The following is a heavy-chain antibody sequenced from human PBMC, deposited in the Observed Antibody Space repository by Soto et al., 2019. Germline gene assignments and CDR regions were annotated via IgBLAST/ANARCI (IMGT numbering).Heavy chain of an antibody. J-gene: IGHJ6*03. Sequence: QMQLVQSGPEVKKPGTSVKVSCKASGFTFTSSAMQWVRQARGQRLEWIGWIVVGSGNTNYAQKFQERVTITRDMSTSTAYMELSSLRSEDTAVYYCAADSTKYYDFWSCYYNDYYYYYMDVWGKGTTVTVSS. CDR1: GFTFTSSA. D-gene: IGHD3-3*01. V-gene: IGHV1-58*02. CDR3: AADSTKYYDFWSCYYNDYYYYYMDV. CDR2: IVVGSGNT.